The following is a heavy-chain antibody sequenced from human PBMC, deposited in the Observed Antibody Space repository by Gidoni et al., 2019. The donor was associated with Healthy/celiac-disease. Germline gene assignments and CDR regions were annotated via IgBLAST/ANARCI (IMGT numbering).Heavy chain of an antibody. CDR1: GFTFSSYG. J-gene: IGHJ3*02. CDR2: ISYDGSNK. V-gene: IGHV3-30*18. D-gene: IGHD4-17*01. CDR3: AKDLGRTTVTTSWDAFDI. Sequence: QVQLLESGGGAVQPGRSLLLSCAASGFTFSSYGMHWVRQAPGKGLEWVAVISYDGSNKYYADSVKGRFTISRDNSKNTLYLQMNSLRAEDTAVYYCAKDLGRTTVTTSWDAFDIWGQGTMVTVSS.